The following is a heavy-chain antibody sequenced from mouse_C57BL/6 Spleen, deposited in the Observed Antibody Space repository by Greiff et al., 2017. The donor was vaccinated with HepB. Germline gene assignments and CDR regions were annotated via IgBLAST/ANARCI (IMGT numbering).Heavy chain of an antibody. CDR1: GYTFTSYW. CDR3: AKDIGTCNDGNSYDY. J-gene: IGHJ2*01. D-gene: IGHD1-1*01. Sequence: QVQLQQPGAELVRPGSSVKLSCKASGYTFTSYWMHWVKQRPIQGLEWIGNIHPSDSETHYNQKFKDKATLTVDKSSSTAYMQLSSLPSEDSADYYCAKDIGTCNDGNSYDYWGQGTTVTVSS. V-gene: IGHV1-52*01. CDR2: IHPSDSET.